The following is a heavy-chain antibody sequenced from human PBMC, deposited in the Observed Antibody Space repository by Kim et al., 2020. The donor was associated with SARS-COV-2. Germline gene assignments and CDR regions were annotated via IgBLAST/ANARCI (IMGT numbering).Heavy chain of an antibody. CDR1: AYTFTYKW. J-gene: IGHJ4*02. Sequence: GESLKISCKGSAYTFTYKWLGWVRQMPGKGLEWMGIIYAANSNTRYSPSFEGQVTISADKSIATAYLQWSSLKASDTTIYYCVRLPSSSWYVDYWGQGTLVTVSS. CDR2: IYAANSNT. CDR3: VRLPSSSWYVDY. V-gene: IGHV5-51*01. D-gene: IGHD6-13*01.